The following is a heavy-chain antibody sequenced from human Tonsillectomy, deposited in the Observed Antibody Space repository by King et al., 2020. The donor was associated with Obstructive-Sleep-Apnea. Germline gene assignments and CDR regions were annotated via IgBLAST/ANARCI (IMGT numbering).Heavy chain of an antibody. CDR3: AKDLSSWTFAY. CDR1: GFTFSSYA. J-gene: IGHJ4*02. V-gene: IGHV3-23*04. D-gene: IGHD2-15*01. Sequence: VKLVESGGGLVQPGGSLRLSCAASGFTFSSYAMTWVRQAPGKGLEWVSTITGSGGSTYYAASVKGRFTISRDNSKNTLYLQMNSLRAEDTAVYYCAKDLSSWTFAYWGQGTLVTVSS. CDR2: ITGSGGST.